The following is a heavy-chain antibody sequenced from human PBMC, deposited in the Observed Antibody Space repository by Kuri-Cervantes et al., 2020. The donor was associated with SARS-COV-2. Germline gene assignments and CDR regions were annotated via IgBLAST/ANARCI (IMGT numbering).Heavy chain of an antibody. CDR3: ARFTPSTSLHYTDV. V-gene: IGHV1-69*05. D-gene: IGHD2-2*01. CDR2: IIPIFGTA. J-gene: IGHJ6*03. Sequence: SVKVSCKASGGTFSSYAISWVRQAPGQGLEWMGGIIPIFGTANYAQKFQGRVTITTDESTSTAYMGLSSLRSEDTAVYYCARFTPSTSLHYTDVWGKGTTVTVSS. CDR1: GGTFSSYA.